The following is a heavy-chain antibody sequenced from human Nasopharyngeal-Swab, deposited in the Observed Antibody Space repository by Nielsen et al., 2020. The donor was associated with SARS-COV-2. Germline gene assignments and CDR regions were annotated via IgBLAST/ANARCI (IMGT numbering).Heavy chain of an antibody. V-gene: IGHV1-46*01. CDR2: INPSGGST. D-gene: IGHD1-1*01. Sequence: ASVKVSCKASGYTFTSYYMHWVRQAPRQGLEGMGIINPSGGSTSYAQKFQGRVTMTRDTSTSTVYMELSSLRSEDTAVYYCARDHPSDNCRLPACYCGMDVWGQGTTVTVSS. CDR1: GYTFTSYY. J-gene: IGHJ6*02. CDR3: ARDHPSDNCRLPACYCGMDV.